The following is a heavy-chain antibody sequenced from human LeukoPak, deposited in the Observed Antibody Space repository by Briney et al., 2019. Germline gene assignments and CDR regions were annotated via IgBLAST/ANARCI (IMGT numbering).Heavy chain of an antibody. V-gene: IGHV4-59*10. J-gene: IGHJ6*03. D-gene: IGHD4-17*01. Sequence: SETLSLTCAVYGGSFSGYYWSWIRQPAGKGLEWIGRIYTSGSTNYNPSLKSRVTISVDTSKNQFSLKLSSVTAADAAVYYCARASYAVTTYYYYYYYYMDVWGKGTTVTISS. CDR1: GGSFSGYY. CDR2: IYTSGST. CDR3: ARASYAVTTYYYYYYYYMDV.